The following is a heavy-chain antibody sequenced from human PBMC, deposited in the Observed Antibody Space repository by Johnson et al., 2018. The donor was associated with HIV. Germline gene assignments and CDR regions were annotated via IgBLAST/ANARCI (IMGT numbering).Heavy chain of an antibody. V-gene: IGHV3-23*04. CDR1: GFTFSSYG. CDR2: ISGSGGST. D-gene: IGHD1-26*01. J-gene: IGHJ3*02. CDR3: TTDVPGGPYYNAFDI. Sequence: VQLVESGGGVVQRGGSLRVSCAASGFTFSSYGLSWVRQAPGKGLEWVSAISGSGGSTFYADTMKGRFTISRDNSKSTLYLQMNSLKTEDTALYYCTTDVPGGPYYNAFDIWGQGTTVTVSS.